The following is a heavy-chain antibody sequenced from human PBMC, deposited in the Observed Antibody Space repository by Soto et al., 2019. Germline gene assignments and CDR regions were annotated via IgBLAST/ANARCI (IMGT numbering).Heavy chain of an antibody. V-gene: IGHV3-30*18. J-gene: IGHJ6*02. CDR3: AKVESSSAYYYYYYGMDV. CDR1: GFTFSSYG. D-gene: IGHD6-13*01. Sequence: GGSLRLSCAASGFTFSSYGMHWVRQAPGKGLEWVAVISYDGSNKYYADSVKGRFTISRDNSKNTLYLQMNSLRAEDTAVYYCAKVESSSAYYYYYYGMDVWGQGTTATVSS. CDR2: ISYDGSNK.